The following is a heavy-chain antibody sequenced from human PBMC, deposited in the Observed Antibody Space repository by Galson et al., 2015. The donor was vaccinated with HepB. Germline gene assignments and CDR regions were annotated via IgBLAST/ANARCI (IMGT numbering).Heavy chain of an antibody. V-gene: IGHV3-30-3*01. J-gene: IGHJ4*02. D-gene: IGHD1-26*01. CDR2: VSSAGNNQ. CDR3: ARDAMGRGSGSYSAFDY. CDR1: GFTFGDYA. Sequence: LRLSCATSGFTFGDYAVTWVRQAPGKGLEWVAAVSSAGNNQFHADSVKGRFTFSRDNSENMLYLQMNSLRVDDTAIYYCARDAMGRGSGSYSAFDYWGQGTLVTVSS.